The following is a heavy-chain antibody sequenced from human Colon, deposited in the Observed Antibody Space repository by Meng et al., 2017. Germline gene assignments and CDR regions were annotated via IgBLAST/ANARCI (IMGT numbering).Heavy chain of an antibody. CDR3: AGGSVAVRFDS. J-gene: IGHJ4*02. CDR2: ISSTSNYK. V-gene: IGHV3-21*01. D-gene: IGHD6-19*01. Sequence: APRGESGGGLVKPGGPLSLSCAASGFTFSTYTMNWVRQAPGKGLKWVSSISSTSNYKYYADSVKGRFTISRDNAKNSLYLQMNSLSAEDTAVYYCAGGSVAVRFDSWGQGTLVTVSS. CDR1: GFTFSTYT.